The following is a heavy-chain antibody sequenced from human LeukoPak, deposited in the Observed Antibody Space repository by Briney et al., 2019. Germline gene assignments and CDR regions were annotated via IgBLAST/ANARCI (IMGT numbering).Heavy chain of an antibody. D-gene: IGHD3-16*01. Sequence: GGSLRLSCAVSGFSVSRNYMNWVRQVPGKGLEWVSVLYSGGISRYADSVKGRFTISRDNSKNILYLQMNSLRAEDTAVYFCAGDRGDDYILGGAFDIWGQGTMVTVSS. CDR3: AGDRGDDYILGGAFDI. CDR1: GFSVSRNY. J-gene: IGHJ3*02. CDR2: LYSGGIS. V-gene: IGHV3-53*01.